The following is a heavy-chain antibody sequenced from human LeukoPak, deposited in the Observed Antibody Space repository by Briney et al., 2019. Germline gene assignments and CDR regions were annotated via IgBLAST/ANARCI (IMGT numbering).Heavy chain of an antibody. CDR1: RGSISSSIYY. V-gene: IGHV4-39*07. D-gene: IGHD3-16*02. CDR3: ARTLPSSYDDVWGTYRGHTYFDY. J-gene: IGHJ4*02. Sequence: SETLSLTCTVSRGSISSSIYYWGWIRQPPGKGLEWIGSIYYSGSTYYNPSLKSRVTISVDTSKNQFSLELNSVTAADTAVYYCARTLPSSYDDVWGTYRGHTYFDYWGQGTLVTVSS. CDR2: IYYSGST.